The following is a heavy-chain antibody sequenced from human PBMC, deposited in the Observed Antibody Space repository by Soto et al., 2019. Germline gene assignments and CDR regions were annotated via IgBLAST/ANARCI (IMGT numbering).Heavy chain of an antibody. CDR2: INQDGSDK. J-gene: IGHJ5*02. CDR1: GFTFGIHW. D-gene: IGHD2-21*01. Sequence: EVQVVESGGGLVQPEGSLRLSCAASGFTFGIHWMNWVRQVPGKGLEWVANINQDGSDKYYVDSVKGRFIISRDNAKDSLYLQMNSLRVEDTAVYYCATSMRHTLDPWGQGTLVTVS. CDR3: ATSMRHTLDP. V-gene: IGHV3-7*01.